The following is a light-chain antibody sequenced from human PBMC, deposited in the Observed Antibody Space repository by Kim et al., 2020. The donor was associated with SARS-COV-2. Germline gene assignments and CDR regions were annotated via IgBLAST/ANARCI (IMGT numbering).Light chain of an antibody. V-gene: IGLV3-21*04. CDR2: YDS. CDR3: QVWDSSSDHRV. J-gene: IGLJ3*02. Sequence: PGKAARITCGGNNIGSKRVHWYQQKPGQAPVLVIYYDSDRPSGIPERFSGSNSGNTATLTISRVEAGDGADYYCQVWDSSSDHRVFGGGTQLTVL. CDR1: NIGSKR.